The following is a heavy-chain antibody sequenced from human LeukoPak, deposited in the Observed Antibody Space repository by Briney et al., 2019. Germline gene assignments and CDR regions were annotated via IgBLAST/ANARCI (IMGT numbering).Heavy chain of an antibody. CDR3: ARVVPAAFWFDP. CDR1: GGSISSSSYY. CDR2: IYYSGST. J-gene: IGHJ5*02. V-gene: IGHV4-39*01. Sequence: SETLSLTCTVSGGSISSSSYYWGWIRQPPGKGLEWIGSIYYSGSTYYNPSLKSRVTISVDTSKNQFSLKLSSVTAADTAVYYCARVVPAAFWFDPWGQGTLVTFSS. D-gene: IGHD2-2*01.